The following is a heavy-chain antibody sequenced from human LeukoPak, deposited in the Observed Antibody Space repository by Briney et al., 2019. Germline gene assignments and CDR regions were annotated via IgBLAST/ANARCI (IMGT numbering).Heavy chain of an antibody. CDR2: ISWNSGSI. V-gene: IGHV3-9*01. CDR3: AKDIRYSSSWCFDY. D-gene: IGHD6-13*01. CDR1: GFTFDDYA. Sequence: PGGSLRLPCAASGFTFDDYAMYWVRQVPGRDLEWVSRISWNSGSIDYADSVKGRFTISRDNAKNSLYLQMNSLRAEDTALYYCAKDIRYSSSWCFDYWGQGTLVTVSS. J-gene: IGHJ4*02.